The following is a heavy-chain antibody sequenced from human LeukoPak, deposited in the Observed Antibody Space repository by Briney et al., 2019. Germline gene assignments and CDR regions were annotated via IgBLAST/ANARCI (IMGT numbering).Heavy chain of an antibody. J-gene: IGHJ4*02. V-gene: IGHV3-30*02. Sequence: GGSLRLSCVTSGFTFKSYGMHWVRQAPGKGLEWVAFIRYDGSNKYYADSVKGRFTISRDNSKNTLYLQMNSLRAEDTAVYYCAKDRVVWQLGSFDYWGQGTLVTVSS. D-gene: IGHD6-6*01. CDR1: GFTFKSYG. CDR2: IRYDGSNK. CDR3: AKDRVVWQLGSFDY.